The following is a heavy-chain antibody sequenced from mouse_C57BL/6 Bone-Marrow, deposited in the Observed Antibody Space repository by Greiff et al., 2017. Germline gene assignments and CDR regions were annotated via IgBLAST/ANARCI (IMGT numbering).Heavy chain of an antibody. Sequence: VQLVESGAELARPGASVKMSCKASGYTFTSYTMHWVKQRPGQGLEWIGYINPSSGYTKYNQKFKDKATLTADKASSTAYMPLSSLTSEDSAVYYCAYYGSKGYWGQGTTLTVSS. V-gene: IGHV1-4*01. J-gene: IGHJ2*01. CDR3: AYYGSKGY. CDR1: GYTFTSYT. D-gene: IGHD1-1*01. CDR2: INPSSGYT.